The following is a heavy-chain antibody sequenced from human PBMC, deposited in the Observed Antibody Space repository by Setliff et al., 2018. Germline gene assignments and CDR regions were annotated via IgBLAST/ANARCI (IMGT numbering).Heavy chain of an antibody. CDR3: VKDMAGSYFDGRSDY. Sequence: GGSLRLSCVASGFKFDDHVMYWVRQVPGKGLEWVAGITWNSDNTGYADSVKGRFTISRDNAKNSLSLQMNSLRVEDTALYYCVKDMAGSYFDGRSDYWGPGTLVTVSS. V-gene: IGHV3-9*01. CDR1: GFKFDDHV. D-gene: IGHD1-26*01. CDR2: ITWNSDNT. J-gene: IGHJ4*02.